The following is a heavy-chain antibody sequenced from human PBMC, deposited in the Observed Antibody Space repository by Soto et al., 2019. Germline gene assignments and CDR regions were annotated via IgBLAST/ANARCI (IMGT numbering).Heavy chain of an antibody. D-gene: IGHD6-19*01. CDR2: INAGNGNT. CDR1: GYTFTSYA. Sequence: PSVKVSCKASGYTFTSYAMHWVRQAPGQRLEWMGWINAGNGNTKYSQKFQGRVTITRDTSASTAYMELSSLRSEDTAVYYCARDRRSVDQWLGAFDIWGQGTMVTVSS. V-gene: IGHV1-3*01. CDR3: ARDRRSVDQWLGAFDI. J-gene: IGHJ3*02.